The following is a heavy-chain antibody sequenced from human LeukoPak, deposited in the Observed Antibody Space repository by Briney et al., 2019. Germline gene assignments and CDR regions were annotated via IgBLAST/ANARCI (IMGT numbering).Heavy chain of an antibody. CDR3: AGSSWALYYYYYYMDV. J-gene: IGHJ6*03. Sequence: SETLSLTCTVSGGSISSGGYYWSWIRQHPGKGLEWIGCIYYSGSTHYNPSLKSRVTISVDTSKNQFSLKLSSVTAADTAVYYCAGSSWALYYYYYYMDVWGKGTTVTVSS. V-gene: IGHV4-31*03. CDR1: GGSISSGGYY. CDR2: IYYSGST. D-gene: IGHD6-13*01.